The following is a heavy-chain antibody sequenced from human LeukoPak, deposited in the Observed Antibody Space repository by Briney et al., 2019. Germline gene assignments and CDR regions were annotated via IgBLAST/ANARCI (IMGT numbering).Heavy chain of an antibody. D-gene: IGHD1-26*01. J-gene: IGHJ4*02. Sequence: SVTVSCKASGGTFSSYVISWVRQAPGQGLEWMGRIIPAFRTTVFAQRFQGRVTMTTDESTSAAYLDLSSLTFDDTAVYYCARSGSKSWGYFESWGQGTLVTVSS. V-gene: IGHV1-69*05. CDR3: ARSGSKSWGYFES. CDR1: GGTFSSYV. CDR2: IIPAFRTT.